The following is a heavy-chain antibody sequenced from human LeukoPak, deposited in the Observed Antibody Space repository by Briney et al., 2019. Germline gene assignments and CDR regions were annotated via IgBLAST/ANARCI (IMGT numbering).Heavy chain of an antibody. CDR1: GGSISSGSYY. J-gene: IGHJ3*01. CDR3: ARDPEEGYCSSTSCSPV. CDR2: IYTSGST. D-gene: IGHD2-2*01. V-gene: IGHV4-61*02. Sequence: SETLSLTCTVSGGSISSGSYYWSWIRLPAGKGLEWIGRIYTSGSTNYNPSLKSRVTISVDTSKNQFSLKLSSVTAADTAVYYCARDPEEGYCSSTSCSPVWGQGTMVTVSS.